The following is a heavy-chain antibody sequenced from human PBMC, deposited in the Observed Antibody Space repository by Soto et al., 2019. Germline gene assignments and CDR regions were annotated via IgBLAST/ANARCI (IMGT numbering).Heavy chain of an antibody. D-gene: IGHD3-16*01. Sequence: TSETLSLPGHVSGCSISNYYWTWVRQSPEKGLEWIGYMYYNGNINYNPSLKSRVTISIDTSKNQFSLTLKSVTAADTAVYYCASGGNWFDPWGQGVLVTVSS. CDR3: ASGGNWFDP. CDR2: MYYNGNI. J-gene: IGHJ5*02. CDR1: GCSISNYY. V-gene: IGHV4-59*01.